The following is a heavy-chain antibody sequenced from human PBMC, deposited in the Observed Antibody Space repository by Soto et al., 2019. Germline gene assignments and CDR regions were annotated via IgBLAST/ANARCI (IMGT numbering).Heavy chain of an antibody. J-gene: IGHJ4*02. V-gene: IGHV1-69*01. D-gene: IGHD5-18*01. CDR2: LVPQFGTP. Sequence: QAQLVQSGAEVKKPGSSVKVSCLASRGTFNRYAINWVRQAPGHGLEWLGALVPQFGTPNYAQKFQDRVTIVADESTNTTSMELRGLTSDDTAVYYCARQNRDTPMVPFDVWGQGTLVTVSS. CDR3: ARQNRDTPMVPFDV. CDR1: RGTFNRYA.